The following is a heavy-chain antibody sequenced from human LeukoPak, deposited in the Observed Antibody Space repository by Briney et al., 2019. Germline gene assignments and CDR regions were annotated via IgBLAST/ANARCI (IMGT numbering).Heavy chain of an antibody. D-gene: IGHD3-10*01. CDR2: ISYDGSRT. J-gene: IGHJ4*02. V-gene: IGHV3-30*05. CDR3: ARDSTYYYASGSSGPHYFDY. Sequence: GGSLRLSCAVSGFAFRSHGMHWVRQAAGKGPEWVALISYDGSRTDYADSETGRFTISRDNSRTTLYLQLNSLGPEDAAVYYCARDSTYYYASGSSGPHYFDYWGQGALVTVSS. CDR1: GFAFRSHG.